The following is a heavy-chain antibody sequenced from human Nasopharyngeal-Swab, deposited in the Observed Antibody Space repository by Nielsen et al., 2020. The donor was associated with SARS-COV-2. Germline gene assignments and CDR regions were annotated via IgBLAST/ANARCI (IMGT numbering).Heavy chain of an antibody. D-gene: IGHD5-18*01. J-gene: IGHJ2*01. V-gene: IGHV4-31*03. CDR2: IYYSGST. Sequence: SETLSLTCTVSGGSISSGGYYWSWIRQHPGKGLEWIGYIYYSGSTYYNPSLKSRVTISVDTSKNQFSLKLSSVTAADTAVYYCARLRIQLWLPPDWYFDLWGRGTLVTVSS. CDR1: GGSISSGGYY. CDR3: ARLRIQLWLPPDWYFDL.